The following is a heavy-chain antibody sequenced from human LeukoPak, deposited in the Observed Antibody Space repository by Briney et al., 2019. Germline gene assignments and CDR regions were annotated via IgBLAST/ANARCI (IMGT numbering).Heavy chain of an antibody. CDR2: MNPNSDNT. Sequence: GASVKVSCKASGYTFTSYDINWVRQATGQGLEWMGWMNPNSDNTGYALKFQGRVTMTRNTSISTAYMELSSLRSEDTAVYYCARWFVRTTVTTNYYYYGMDVWGQGTTVTVSS. J-gene: IGHJ6*02. CDR3: ARWFVRTTVTTNYYYYGMDV. V-gene: IGHV1-8*01. CDR1: GYTFTSYD. D-gene: IGHD4-17*01.